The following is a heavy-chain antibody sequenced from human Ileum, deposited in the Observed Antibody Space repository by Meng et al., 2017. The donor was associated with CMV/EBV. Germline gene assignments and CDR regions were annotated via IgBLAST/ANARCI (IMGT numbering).Heavy chain of an antibody. CDR3: ARVEYSGSYDY. V-gene: IGHV3-21*01. Sequence: EGLLVWPGGGLVNPGRSLRLASAASVFTFSSNRRNWVRQAPGKGLEWVSSISSSISYIYYADSVKGRFTISRDNAKNSLYLQMNSLRAEDTAVYYCARVEYSGSYDYWGQGTLVTVSS. CDR1: VFTFSSNR. D-gene: IGHD1-26*01. CDR2: ISSSISYI. J-gene: IGHJ4*02.